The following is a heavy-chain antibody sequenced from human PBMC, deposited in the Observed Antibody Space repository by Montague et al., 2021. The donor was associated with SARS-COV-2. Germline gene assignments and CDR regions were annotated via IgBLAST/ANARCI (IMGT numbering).Heavy chain of an antibody. D-gene: IGHD6-13*01. J-gene: IGHJ6*02. CDR2: ISGSGGST. CDR3: AKDSHIAAAVFYYYGMDV. V-gene: IGHV3-23*01. CDR1: GFPFSSYA. Sequence: SLRLSCAASGFPFSSYAMSWVRQAPGKGLEWVSAISGSGGSTYYADSVKGRFTISRDNSKNTLYLQMNSLRAEDTAVYYCAKDSHIAAAVFYYYGMDVWGQGTTVTVSS.